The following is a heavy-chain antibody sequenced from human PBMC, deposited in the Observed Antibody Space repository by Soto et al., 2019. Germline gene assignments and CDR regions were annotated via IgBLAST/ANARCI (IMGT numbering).Heavy chain of an antibody. Sequence: LSLTCAVYGGSFSDYYWSWIRQPPGKGLEWIGEINHSGSSNYIPSLKSRVTISVDTSKNQFSLTMNSVTAADTAVYYCAGFFGYRYGRVDPWGQGTLVTVSS. CDR2: INHSGSS. CDR1: GGSFSDYY. CDR3: AGFFGYRYGRVDP. J-gene: IGHJ5*02. V-gene: IGHV4-34*01. D-gene: IGHD5-18*01.